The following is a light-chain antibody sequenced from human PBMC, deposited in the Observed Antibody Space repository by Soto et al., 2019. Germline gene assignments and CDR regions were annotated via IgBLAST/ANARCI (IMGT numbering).Light chain of an antibody. CDR1: SSDVGSYKI. CDR2: EVS. Sequence: QSALTQPASVSGSPGQSITISCTGTSSDVGSYKIVSWYKKQTGKENQLMIYEVSKRTSGVSNRFSGSKYGNTDSLKISGLQAEEEADYYCCSSAGSSAPFGTGTKVTVL. J-gene: IGLJ1*01. CDR3: CSSAGSSAP. V-gene: IGLV2-23*02.